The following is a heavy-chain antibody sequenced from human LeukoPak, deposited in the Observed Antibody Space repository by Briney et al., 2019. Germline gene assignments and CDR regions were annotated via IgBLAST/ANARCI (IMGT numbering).Heavy chain of an antibody. CDR3: ARGGGLDV. CDR2: INGGGSRT. Sequence: QAGGSLRLSCAASGFTFSNHWMHWVRQAPGKGLMWVSRINGGGSRTDYADSVKGRFTISRDNAKNSLYLQMSNLRAEDTAVYFCARGGGLDVWGQGATVTVSS. CDR1: GFTFSNHW. D-gene: IGHD3-16*01. J-gene: IGHJ6*02. V-gene: IGHV3-74*01.